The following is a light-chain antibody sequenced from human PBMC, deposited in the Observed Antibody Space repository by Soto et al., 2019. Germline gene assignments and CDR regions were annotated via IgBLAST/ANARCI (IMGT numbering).Light chain of an antibody. J-gene: IGKJ2*01. V-gene: IGKV3-20*01. CDR1: RSFASSY. Sequence: EIVLTQSPVTLSLSPGERATLSCRASRSFASSYLGWYQQKPGQAPRLLIYAASTRATGIPDRFSGSGSATDFTLTISRLEPEDSAVYYCQHYDSSPPYPFGQGTKVDIK. CDR3: QHYDSSPPYP. CDR2: AAS.